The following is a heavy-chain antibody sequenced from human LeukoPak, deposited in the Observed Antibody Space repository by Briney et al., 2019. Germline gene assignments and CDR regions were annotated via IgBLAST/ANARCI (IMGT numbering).Heavy chain of an antibody. CDR2: IIPIFGTA. V-gene: IGHV1-69*01. J-gene: IGHJ5*02. D-gene: IGHD3-3*01. CDR3: ARAGDGYYDSRRWFDP. Sequence: SVKVSCKASGGTFSSYAISWVRQAPGQGLEWKGGIIPIFGTANYAQKFQGRVTITADESTSTAYMELSSLRSEDTAVYYCARAGDGYYDSRRWFDPWGQGTLVTVSS. CDR1: GGTFSSYA.